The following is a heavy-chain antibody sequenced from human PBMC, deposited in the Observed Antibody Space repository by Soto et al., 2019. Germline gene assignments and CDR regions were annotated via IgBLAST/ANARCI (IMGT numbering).Heavy chain of an antibody. CDR1: GGSISSYY. CDR3: ATGQGSRTERYFDY. J-gene: IGHJ4*02. Sequence: KTSETLSLTCTVSGGSISSYYWSWIRQPPGKGLEWIGYIYYSGSTNYNPSLKSRVTISVDTSKNQFSLKLSSVTAADTAVYYCATGQGSRTERYFDYWGQGTLVTVSS. V-gene: IGHV4-59*01. CDR2: IYYSGST.